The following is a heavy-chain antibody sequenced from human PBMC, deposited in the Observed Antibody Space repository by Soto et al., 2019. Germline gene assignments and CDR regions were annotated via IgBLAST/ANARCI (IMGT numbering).Heavy chain of an antibody. CDR3: AKDRRPNYYDGMDV. J-gene: IGHJ6*02. CDR2: ISYDGSNK. Sequence: QVQLVESVGGVVQPGRSLRLSCAASGFTFSSYGMHWVRQAPGKGLEWVAVISYDGSNKYYADSVKGRFSISRDNSKNTRYLQMNSLRAEDTAVYYCAKDRRPNYYDGMDVWGQGTTVTVSS. V-gene: IGHV3-30*18. CDR1: GFTFSSYG.